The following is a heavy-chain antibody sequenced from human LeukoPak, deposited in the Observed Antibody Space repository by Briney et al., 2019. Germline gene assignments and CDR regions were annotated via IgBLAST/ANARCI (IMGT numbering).Heavy chain of an antibody. CDR1: GESFQRYY. V-gene: IGHV4-34*01. D-gene: IGHD4-17*01. J-gene: IGHJ5*02. Sequence: PSETLSLTCAVYGESFQRYYWRWIRQPPGKGLEWIGEINHSGSTNYNPSLKSRVTISVDTSKNQFSLKLSSVTAADTAVYYCASWPTGDYPNWFDPWGQGTLVTVSS. CDR2: INHSGST. CDR3: ASWPTGDYPNWFDP.